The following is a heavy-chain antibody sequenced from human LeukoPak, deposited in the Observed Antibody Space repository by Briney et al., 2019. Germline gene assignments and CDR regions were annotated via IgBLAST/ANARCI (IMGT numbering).Heavy chain of an antibody. CDR3: ARGRGSSYYYGMDV. V-gene: IGHV3-23*01. CDR1: GFTFSSYA. Sequence: GGSLRLSCAASGFTFSSYAMSWVRQAPGKGLEWVSAISGSGGSTYYADSVKGRFTIPRDNSKNTLYLQMNSLRAEDTAVYYCARGRGSSYYYGMDVWGKGTTVTVSS. J-gene: IGHJ6*04. CDR2: ISGSGGST. D-gene: IGHD1-26*01.